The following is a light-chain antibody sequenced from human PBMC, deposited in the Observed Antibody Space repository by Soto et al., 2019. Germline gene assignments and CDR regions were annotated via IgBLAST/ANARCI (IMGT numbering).Light chain of an antibody. CDR1: QSVNSAY. CDR2: GAS. J-gene: IGKJ1*01. V-gene: IGKV3-20*01. CDR3: QLYGSSPTWA. Sequence: EIVLTQSPGTLSLSPGERATLSCRASQSVNSAYVAWYQQNPGQDPRVLIYGASTRATGIPHRFSGSGSGTDFSLTISRLEPEDSAMYYCQLYGSSPTWAFGQGTKVEIK.